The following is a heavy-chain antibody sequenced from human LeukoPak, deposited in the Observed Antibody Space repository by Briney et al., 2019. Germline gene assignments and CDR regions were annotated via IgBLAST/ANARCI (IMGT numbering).Heavy chain of an antibody. CDR1: GYTFTGYY. Sequence: EASVKVSCKASGYTFTGYYMHWVRQAPGQGLEWMGRINPNSGGTNYAQKFQGRVTMTRDTSISTAYMEPSRLRSDDTAVYYCARVVDGWFGEIPANWFDPWGQGTLVTVSS. CDR2: INPNSGGT. CDR3: ARVVDGWFGEIPANWFDP. J-gene: IGHJ5*02. V-gene: IGHV1-2*06. D-gene: IGHD3-10*01.